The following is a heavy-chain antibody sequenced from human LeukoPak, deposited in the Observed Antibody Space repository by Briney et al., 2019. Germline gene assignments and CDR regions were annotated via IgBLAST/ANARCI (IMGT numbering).Heavy chain of an antibody. Sequence: GGSLRLSCAASGFTFSSYWMSWVRQAPGKGLEWVANIKQDGSEKYYVDSVKGRFTISKDNAKNSLYLQMNSLRAEDTAVYYCARDDCSSISCYHNWFDPWGQGTLVTVSS. CDR3: ARDDCSSISCYHNWFDP. CDR2: IKQDGSEK. V-gene: IGHV3-7*01. J-gene: IGHJ5*02. D-gene: IGHD2-2*01. CDR1: GFTFSSYW.